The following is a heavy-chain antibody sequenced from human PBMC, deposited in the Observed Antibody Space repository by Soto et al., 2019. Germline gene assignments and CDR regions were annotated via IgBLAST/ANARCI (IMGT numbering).Heavy chain of an antibody. Sequence: GGSLRLSCAASGFSFSSNYMSWVRQAPGRGLEWVSVIYTAGATYYEGSVKGRFTVFRDNSKNTLYLQINSLRAEDTAVYYCTRVPDTIFGVRYWGQGTLVTVSS. CDR1: GFSFSSNY. V-gene: IGHV3-66*01. D-gene: IGHD3-3*01. CDR3: TRVPDTIFGVRY. J-gene: IGHJ4*02. CDR2: IYTAGAT.